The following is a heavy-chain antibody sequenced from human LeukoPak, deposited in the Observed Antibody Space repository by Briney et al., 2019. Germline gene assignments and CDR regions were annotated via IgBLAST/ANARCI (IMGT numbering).Heavy chain of an antibody. CDR1: GGSFSGCY. J-gene: IGHJ3*02. V-gene: IGHV4-34*01. CDR3: ARGITMVRRAFDI. Sequence: SETLSLTCAVYGGSFSGCYWSWIRQPPGKGLEWIGEINHSGSTNYNPSLKSRVTISVDTSKNQFSLKLSSVTAADTAVYYCARGITMVRRAFDIWGQGTMVTVSS. CDR2: INHSGST. D-gene: IGHD3-10*01.